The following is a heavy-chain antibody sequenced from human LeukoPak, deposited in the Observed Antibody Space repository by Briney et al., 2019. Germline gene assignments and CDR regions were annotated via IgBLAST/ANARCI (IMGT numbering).Heavy chain of an antibody. J-gene: IGHJ4*02. V-gene: IGHV3-30*04. CDR2: VSSDGRNE. CDR1: GFTFSTYA. D-gene: IGHD3-22*01. Sequence: GGSLRLSCAASGFTFSTYAMHWVRQAPGKGLEWVTVVSSDGRNEDYADSVKGRFTISRDNSKNTLYLQMNSLRPEDTAVYYCVRGGNYYESSGYFDYWGQGTLVTVSS. CDR3: VRGGNYYESSGYFDY.